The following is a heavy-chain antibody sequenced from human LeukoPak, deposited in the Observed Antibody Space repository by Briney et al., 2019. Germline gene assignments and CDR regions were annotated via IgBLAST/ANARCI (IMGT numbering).Heavy chain of an antibody. CDR3: VSFYETY. J-gene: IGHJ4*02. Sequence: GGSLRLSCAASGNYWMHWVRQAPGKGLVWVSHINSDGSWTSYAGSVMGRFTISKDNAKNTVYLQMNSLRAEDTAVYYCVSFYETYWGRGTLVTVSS. CDR1: GNYW. CDR2: INSDGSWT. D-gene: IGHD2/OR15-2a*01. V-gene: IGHV3-74*01.